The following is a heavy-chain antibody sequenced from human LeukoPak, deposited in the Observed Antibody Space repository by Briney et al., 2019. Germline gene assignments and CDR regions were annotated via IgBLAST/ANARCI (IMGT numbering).Heavy chain of an antibody. V-gene: IGHV4-59*01. CDR2: IYYSGST. CDR1: GDSISSYY. D-gene: IGHD2-8*02. CDR3: ARDSGGTHLSLDY. J-gene: IGHJ4*02. Sequence: SETLSLTCSVSGDSISSYYWFWIRQPPGKGLEWIGYIYYSGSTNYNPSLKSRVTISVDTSKNQFSLKLSSVTAADTAVYYCARDSGGTHLSLDYWGQGTLVTVSS.